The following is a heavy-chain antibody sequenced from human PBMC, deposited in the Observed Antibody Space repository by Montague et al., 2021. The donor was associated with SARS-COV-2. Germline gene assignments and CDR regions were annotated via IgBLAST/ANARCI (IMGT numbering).Heavy chain of an antibody. CDR2: IKRNGNT. Sequence: SETLSLTCTVSVYSISSGDYWCWIRQPPGKGLEWIGRIKRNGNTYYNQSLKSRLTTSGDTSKNQFSLKLRSVTAADTAAYFCARQVPSYCSTNKGYPYYFDFWGQGTLVTVSS. V-gene: IGHV4-38-2*02. CDR3: ARQVPSYCSTNKGYPYYFDF. D-gene: IGHD2-2*01. J-gene: IGHJ4*02. CDR1: VYSISSGDY.